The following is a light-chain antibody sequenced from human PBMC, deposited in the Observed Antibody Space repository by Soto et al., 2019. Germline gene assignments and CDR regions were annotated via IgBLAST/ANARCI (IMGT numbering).Light chain of an antibody. V-gene: IGLV2-8*01. Sequence: QSALTQPPSASGSPGQSVTISCTGTSSDVGAYNYVSWYQQFPGKAPKLIIYEVSKRPSGVPDRFSGSKSGNTASLTVSGLQAEDEADYYCTSYAGTYSFFYVFGTGTKLTVL. J-gene: IGLJ1*01. CDR1: SSDVGAYNY. CDR3: TSYAGTYSFFYV. CDR2: EVS.